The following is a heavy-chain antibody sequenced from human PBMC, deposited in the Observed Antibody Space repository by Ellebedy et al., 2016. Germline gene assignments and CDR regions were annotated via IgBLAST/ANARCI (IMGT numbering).Heavy chain of an antibody. Sequence: ASVKVSCXASGYTFTNFGVSWVRQAPGQGLEWLGWIDTYNGDTKYIPRVQDRLTLTTDASTTTAYLELRSLRPDDTAVYYCARDGADNVVVPEYFQNWGQGTLVTVSS. V-gene: IGHV1-18*04. CDR2: IDTYNGDT. CDR3: ARDGADNVVVPEYFQN. CDR1: GYTFTNFG. D-gene: IGHD2-2*01. J-gene: IGHJ1*01.